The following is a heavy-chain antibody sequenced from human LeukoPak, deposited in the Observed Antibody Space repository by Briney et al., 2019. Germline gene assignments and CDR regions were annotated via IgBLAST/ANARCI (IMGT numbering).Heavy chain of an antibody. D-gene: IGHD2-2*01. J-gene: IGHJ1*01. V-gene: IGHV1-2*02. Sequence: ASVKVSCKASGYTFTGYYMHWVRQAPGQGLEWMGWINPNSGGTNYAQKFQGRVTMTRDTSISTAYMELRSLRSDDTAVYYCARATVGYCSSTSCPEYFQHWGQGTLVTVSS. CDR1: GYTFTGYY. CDR3: ARATVGYCSSTSCPEYFQH. CDR2: INPNSGGT.